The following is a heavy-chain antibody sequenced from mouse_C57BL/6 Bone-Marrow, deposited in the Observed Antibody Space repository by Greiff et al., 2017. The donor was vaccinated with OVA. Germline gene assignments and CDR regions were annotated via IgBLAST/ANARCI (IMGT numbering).Heavy chain of an antibody. V-gene: IGHV1-55*01. D-gene: IGHD1-1*01. J-gene: IGHJ1*03. CDR3: ARRYYGSSWYFDV. Sequence: QVQLKQPGAELVKPGASVKMSCKASGYTFTSYWITWVKQRPGQGLEWIGDIYPGSGSTNYNEKFKSKATLTVDTSSSTAYMQLSSLTSEDSAVYYCARRYYGSSWYFDVWGTGTTVTGSS. CDR2: IYPGSGST. CDR1: GYTFTSYW.